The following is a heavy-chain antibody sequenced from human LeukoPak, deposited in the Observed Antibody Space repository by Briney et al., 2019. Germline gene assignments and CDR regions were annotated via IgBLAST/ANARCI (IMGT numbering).Heavy chain of an antibody. CDR2: INPNSGGT. Sequence: ASVKVSCKASGYTFTDYYIHWVRQAPGQGLECMGWINPNSGGTNYAQKFQGRVTMTRDTSISTAYMELCRLRSDDTAVYYCARGGSGSYFSWLDPWGQGTLVTVSS. CDR1: GYTFTDYY. CDR3: ARGGSGSYFSWLDP. V-gene: IGHV1-2*02. D-gene: IGHD3-10*01. J-gene: IGHJ5*02.